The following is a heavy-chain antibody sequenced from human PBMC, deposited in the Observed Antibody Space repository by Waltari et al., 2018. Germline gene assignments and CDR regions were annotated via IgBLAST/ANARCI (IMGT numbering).Heavy chain of an antibody. D-gene: IGHD5-12*01. Sequence: TNYNPSLKSRVTISVDTSKNQFSLKLSSVTAADTAVYYCARGLARATIPYDAFDIWGQGTM. CDR3: ARGLARATIPYDAFDI. V-gene: IGHV4-61*02. CDR2: T. J-gene: IGHJ3*02.